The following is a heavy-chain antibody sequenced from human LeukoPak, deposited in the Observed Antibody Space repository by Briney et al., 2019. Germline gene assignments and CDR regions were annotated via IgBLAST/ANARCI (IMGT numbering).Heavy chain of an antibody. J-gene: IGHJ4*02. V-gene: IGHV4-38-2*02. Sequence: SETLSLTCTVSGYSIRSGYYWGWIRQPPGKGLEWIGSIYHSGSTYYNPSLKSRVTISLDTSKNQFSLKLSSVTAADTAVYYCAREPGYSSGSVDWGQGTLVTVPS. D-gene: IGHD6-19*01. CDR2: IYHSGST. CDR3: AREPGYSSGSVD. CDR1: GYSIRSGYY.